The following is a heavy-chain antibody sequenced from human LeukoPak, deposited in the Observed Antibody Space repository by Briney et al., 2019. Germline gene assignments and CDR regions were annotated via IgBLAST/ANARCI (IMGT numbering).Heavy chain of an antibody. CDR3: ARGWGYFDY. CDR2: IYYSGST. CDR1: GATISSYY. V-gene: IGHV4-59*01. Sequence: PSETLSHTCTVSGATISSYYWSWIRQPPGKGLEWIGYIYYSGSTDYNPSLKSRVTISVDTSKNQFSLKLSSVTAADTAVYYCARGWGYFDYWGQGTLVTVSS. D-gene: IGHD3-16*01. J-gene: IGHJ4*02.